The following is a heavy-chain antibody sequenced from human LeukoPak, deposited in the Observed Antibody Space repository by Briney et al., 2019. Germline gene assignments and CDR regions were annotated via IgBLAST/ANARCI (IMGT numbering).Heavy chain of an antibody. CDR2: ISGSGDST. V-gene: IGHV3-23*01. D-gene: IGHD6-19*01. J-gene: IGHJ1*01. Sequence: GGSLRLSCAASGFTFSSYAMSWVRQAPGKGLEWVSAISGSGDSTNYADSVKGRFTISRDNSKNTLYLQMDSLRAEDTVVYYCAKDAAVAGPKYFQHWGQGTLVTVSS. CDR3: AKDAAVAGPKYFQH. CDR1: GFTFSSYA.